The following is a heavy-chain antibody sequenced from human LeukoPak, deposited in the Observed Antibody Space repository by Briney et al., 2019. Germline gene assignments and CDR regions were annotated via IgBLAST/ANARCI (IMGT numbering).Heavy chain of an antibody. CDR2: ISGSSGII. J-gene: IGHJ5*02. Sequence: GSLILSCAASGFTFNTYTMNWVRQAPGKGLEWVSYISGSSGIIDYADSVKGRFTISKDNARNSLYLQMNDLRGEDTAIYYCARDAGNSGYGCDLWGQGTLVTVSS. CDR1: GFTFNTYT. V-gene: IGHV3-48*01. D-gene: IGHD5-12*01. CDR3: ARDAGNSGYGCDL.